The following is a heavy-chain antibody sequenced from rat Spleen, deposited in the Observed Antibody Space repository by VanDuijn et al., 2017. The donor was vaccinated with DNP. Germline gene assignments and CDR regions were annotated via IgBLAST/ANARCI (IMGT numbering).Heavy chain of an antibody. CDR3: TRPRGSYGGYRVDA. V-gene: IGHV5-20*01. D-gene: IGHD1-11*01. CDR1: GFTFSHYY. CDR2: ISYDGGDT. Sequence: QLVESGGGLVQPGRSLKLSCAASGFTFSHYYMAWVRQAPTKGLEWVAYISYDGGDTYYGDSVKGRFTVSRNNAENTLHLQMDSLRSEDTATYYCTRPRGSYGGYRVDAWGQGTSVSVSS. J-gene: IGHJ4*01.